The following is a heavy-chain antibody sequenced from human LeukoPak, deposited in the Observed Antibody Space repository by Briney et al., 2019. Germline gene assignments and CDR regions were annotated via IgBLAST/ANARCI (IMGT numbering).Heavy chain of an antibody. D-gene: IGHD3-22*01. CDR3: ASPGDGGYNNWFDP. Sequence: KPGGSLRLSCAASGFTFSSYSMNWVRQAPGKGLEWVSSISSSSSYIYYADSVKGRFTISRDNAKNSLYLQMNSLRAEDTAVYYCASPGDGGYNNWFDPWGQGTLVTVSS. J-gene: IGHJ5*02. CDR1: GFTFSSYS. CDR2: ISSSSSYI. V-gene: IGHV3-21*01.